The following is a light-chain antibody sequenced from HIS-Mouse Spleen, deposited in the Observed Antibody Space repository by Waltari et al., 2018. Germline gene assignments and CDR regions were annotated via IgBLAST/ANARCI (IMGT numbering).Light chain of an antibody. V-gene: IGLV3-25*03. CDR2: KDS. J-gene: IGLJ2*01. CDR3: QSADSSGTYHVV. Sequence: SYELTQPPSVSVSPGQTARNTCSGDALPKQYAYGYQQKPGQAPVLVIYKDSERPSGIPERFSGSSSGTTVTLTISGVQAEDEADYYCQSADSSGTYHVVFGGGTKLTVL. CDR1: ALPKQY.